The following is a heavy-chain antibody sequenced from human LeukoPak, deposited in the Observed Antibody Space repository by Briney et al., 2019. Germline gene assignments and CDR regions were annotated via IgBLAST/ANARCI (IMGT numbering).Heavy chain of an antibody. V-gene: IGHV1-46*01. Sequence: ASVKVSCKASGYTFTSYYMHWVRQAPGQGREWMGIINPSGGSTSYAQKFQGRVTMTRDTSTSTVYMELSSLRSEDTAVYYCARYGYYYDSQVASFDYWGQGTLVTVSS. CDR2: INPSGGST. J-gene: IGHJ4*02. D-gene: IGHD3-22*01. CDR1: GYTFTSYY. CDR3: ARYGYYYDSQVASFDY.